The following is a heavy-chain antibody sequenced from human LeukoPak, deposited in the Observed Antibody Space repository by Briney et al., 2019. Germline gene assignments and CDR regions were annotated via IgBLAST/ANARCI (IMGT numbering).Heavy chain of an antibody. D-gene: IGHD2-2*01. Sequence: SVKISCKASGYTFTTNTMNWVRQAPGQGLEWMGGIIPIFGTANYAQKFQGRVTITADESTSTAYMELSSLRSEDTAVYYCARSIGYCSSTSCYDFDYWGQGTLVTVSS. V-gene: IGHV1-69*13. J-gene: IGHJ4*02. CDR1: GYTFTTNT. CDR2: IIPIFGTA. CDR3: ARSIGYCSSTSCYDFDY.